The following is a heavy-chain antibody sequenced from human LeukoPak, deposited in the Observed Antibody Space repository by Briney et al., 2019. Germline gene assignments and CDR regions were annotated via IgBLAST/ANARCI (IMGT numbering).Heavy chain of an antibody. CDR1: GFIFSSYW. D-gene: IGHD3-3*01. Sequence: GGSLRLSCAASGFIFSSYWMGWVRQAPGKGLEWVANINRDGSEKYYVDSVKGRFTISRDNAQNSLYLQMNSLRAEDTAVYYCARDKEAAVDFWSGYYPLWGQGTLVTVSS. CDR2: INRDGSEK. J-gene: IGHJ4*02. V-gene: IGHV3-7*01. CDR3: ARDKEAAVDFWSGYYPL.